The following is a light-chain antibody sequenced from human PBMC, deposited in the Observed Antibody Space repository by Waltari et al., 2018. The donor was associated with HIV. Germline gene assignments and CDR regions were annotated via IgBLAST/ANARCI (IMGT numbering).Light chain of an antibody. CDR1: ELGNKY. Sequence: SYELTQPPSLSVSPGQTVNIPCSGDELGNKYTSWFQQRPGQSPGVVIYQDNRRPSGIPERFSGSISGNTASLTISGTQAWDEADYYCQTWDNSTVVFGGGTKLTVL. CDR2: QDN. CDR3: QTWDNSTVV. V-gene: IGLV3-1*01. J-gene: IGLJ3*02.